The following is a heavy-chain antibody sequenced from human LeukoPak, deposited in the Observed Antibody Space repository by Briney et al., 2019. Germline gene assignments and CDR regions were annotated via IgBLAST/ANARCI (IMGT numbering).Heavy chain of an antibody. CDR2: ISGSGGST. D-gene: IGHD3-22*01. J-gene: IGHJ4*02. V-gene: IGHV3-23*01. CDR1: GFTFSTYA. CDR3: AKDRAYYSDSSGYYLVRAYDY. Sequence: GGTLRLSCAASGFTFSTYAMSWVRQAPGKGLEWVSGISGSGGSTFYADSVKGRFTISRDNSKNTLYLQMNTLRAEDTAVYYCAKDRAYYSDSSGYYLVRAYDYWGQGTLVTVSS.